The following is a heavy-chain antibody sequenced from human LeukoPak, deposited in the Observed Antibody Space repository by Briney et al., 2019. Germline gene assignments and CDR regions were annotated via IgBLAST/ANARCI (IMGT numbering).Heavy chain of an antibody. CDR1: GYTFSSYG. V-gene: IGHV1-69*13. D-gene: IGHD1-26*01. J-gene: IGHJ6*03. Sequence: GASVKVSCKASGYTFSSYGISWMRQAPGQGLEWMGGIIPLFGTADYAQMFQDRVTITADESTTTAYMELTSLRSEDTAVYYCARAGYSGNFRGGQYYYMDVWGTGTTVTVSS. CDR2: IIPLFGTA. CDR3: ARAGYSGNFRGGQYYYMDV.